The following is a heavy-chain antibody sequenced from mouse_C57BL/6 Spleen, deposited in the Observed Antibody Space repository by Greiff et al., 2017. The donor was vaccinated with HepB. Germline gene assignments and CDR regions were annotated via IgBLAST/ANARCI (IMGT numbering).Heavy chain of an antibody. CDR2: ISGGGGNT. D-gene: IGHD2-2*01. CDR1: GFTFSSYT. CDR3: ARQIYGYDVEVFDY. V-gene: IGHV5-9*01. Sequence: EVMLVESGGGLVKPGGSLKLSCAASGFTFSSYTMSWVRQTPEKRLEWVATISGGGGNTYYPDSVKGRFTISRDNAKNTLYLQMSSLRSEDTALYYCARQIYGYDVEVFDYWGQGTTLTVSS. J-gene: IGHJ2*01.